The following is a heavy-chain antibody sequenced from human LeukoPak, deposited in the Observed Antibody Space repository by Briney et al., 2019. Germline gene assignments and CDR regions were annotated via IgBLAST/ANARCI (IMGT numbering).Heavy chain of an antibody. V-gene: IGHV1-2*02. CDR1: GYTFTGYY. J-gene: IGHJ4*02. D-gene: IGHD2-15*01. CDR2: INPNSGGT. Sequence: ASVKVSCKASGYTFTGYYMHWVRQAPGQGLEWMGWINPNSGGTNYARKFQGRVTMTSDTSTSTVYMELSSLRSEDTAVYYCARGFCSGGSCYSYDYWGQGTLVTVSS. CDR3: ARGFCSGGSCYSYDY.